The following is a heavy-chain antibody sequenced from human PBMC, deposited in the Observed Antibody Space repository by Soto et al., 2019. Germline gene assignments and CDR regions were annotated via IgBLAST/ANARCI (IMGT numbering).Heavy chain of an antibody. CDR2: INPNSGAT. J-gene: IGHJ4*02. D-gene: IGHD1-7*01. CDR3: ARDRRNYLLDY. Sequence: SWKASGDRFAGRSSRWVRQAPGQGLEWMGYINPNSGATKYAPRFQGRVTMTSDTSIRTAYMDLSNLRSDDTAVYYCARDRRNYLLDYWGQATLVTVSS. V-gene: IGHV1-2*02. CDR1: GDRFAGRS.